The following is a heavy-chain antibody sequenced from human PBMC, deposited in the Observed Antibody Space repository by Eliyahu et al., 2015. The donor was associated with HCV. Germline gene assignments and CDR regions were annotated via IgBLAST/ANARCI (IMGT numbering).Heavy chain of an antibody. CDR1: GXSIXTYY. CDR3: ASGGGGIAVAGTGGWFDP. V-gene: IGHV4-59*12. CDR2: IHXSGST. J-gene: IGHJ5*02. D-gene: IGHD6-19*01. Sequence: QVQLQESGPGLVKPSETLSLTCXVXGXSIXTYYWXWIRQPPGKGLEWIGYIHXSGSTNHNPXXKSRVTISVDTSKNQFSLKLSSVTAADTAVYYCASGGGGIAVAGTGGWFDPWGQGTLVTVSS.